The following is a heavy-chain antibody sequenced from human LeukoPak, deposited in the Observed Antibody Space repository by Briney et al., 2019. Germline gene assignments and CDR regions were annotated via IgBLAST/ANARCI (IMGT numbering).Heavy chain of an antibody. D-gene: IGHD6-19*01. CDR1: GGSISSSNW. CDR3: TREHGWYYFDY. Sequence: NPSEALSLTCAVPGGSISSSNWWSWVRQSPGKGLEWIGEIYHSGTTNYSPSLKSRVTISVDKSKNQFSLRLSSVTAADTAVYLCTREHGWYYFDYWGQGTLVTVSS. V-gene: IGHV4-4*02. CDR2: IYHSGTT. J-gene: IGHJ4*02.